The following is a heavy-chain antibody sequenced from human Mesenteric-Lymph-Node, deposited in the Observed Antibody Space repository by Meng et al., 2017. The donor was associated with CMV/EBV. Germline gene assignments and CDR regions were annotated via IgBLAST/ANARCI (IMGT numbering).Heavy chain of an antibody. CDR2: IYYSGST. CDR3: ARGTDIVIG. CDR1: GGSISSSSYY. D-gene: IGHD3-16*02. V-gene: IGHV4-39*07. Sequence: GSLRLSCTVSGGSISSSSYYWGWIRQPPGKGLEWIGSIYYSGSTYYNPSLKSRVTISVDTSKNQFSLKLSSVTAADTAVYYCARGTDIVIGWGQGTLVTVSS. J-gene: IGHJ4*02.